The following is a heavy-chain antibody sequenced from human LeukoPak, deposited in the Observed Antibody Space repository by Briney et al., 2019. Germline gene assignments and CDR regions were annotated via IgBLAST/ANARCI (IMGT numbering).Heavy chain of an antibody. J-gene: IGHJ6*03. CDR1: SYNISSFG. D-gene: IGHD2-2*01. CDR3: ARDTSYCSSTSCYGGGYMDV. Sequence: ASVKVSCKASSYNISSFGFSWVRQAPGQGLEWMGWISGDNDKKNYAQKVQDRVTMTTDTSTGTVYMELRSLRSDDTAVYYCARDTSYCSSTSCYGGGYMDVWSKGTTVSVSS. V-gene: IGHV1-18*01. CDR2: ISGDNDKK.